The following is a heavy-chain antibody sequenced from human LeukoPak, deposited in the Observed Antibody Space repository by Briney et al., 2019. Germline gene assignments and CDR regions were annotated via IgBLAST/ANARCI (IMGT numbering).Heavy chain of an antibody. J-gene: IGHJ4*02. CDR1: GFTFSSYA. V-gene: IGHV3-30-3*01. CDR2: ISYDGSNK. D-gene: IGHD6-13*01. CDR3: ARAAAGIGEVDY. Sequence: GGSLRLSCAASGFTFSSYAMHWVRQAPGKGLEWVAVISYDGSNKYYADSVKGRFTISRDNSKNTLYLQMNSLRAEDTAVYYCARAAAGIGEVDYWGQGTLVTVSS.